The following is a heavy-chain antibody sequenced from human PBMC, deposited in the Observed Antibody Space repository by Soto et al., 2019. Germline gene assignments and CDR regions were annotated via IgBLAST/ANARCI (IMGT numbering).Heavy chain of an antibody. J-gene: IGHJ3*01. CDR2: VTGSGSTT. CDR1: GFTFSNYD. V-gene: IGHV3-23*01. Sequence: EVQLLESGGGLAQPGGSLRLSCAASGFTFSNYDMSWVRQAPGKGLEWVSTVTGSGSTTYYADSVKGRFTISRDNSKNTVHLQMDSLKAADTAVYHCANPPPNYFYAGDFDLWGPGSMVTVSS. CDR3: ANPPPNYFYAGDFDL. D-gene: IGHD3-10*01.